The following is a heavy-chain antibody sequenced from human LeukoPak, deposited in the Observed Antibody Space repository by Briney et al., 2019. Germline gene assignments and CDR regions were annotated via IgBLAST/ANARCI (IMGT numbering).Heavy chain of an antibody. CDR3: ARDASGGSGSYKYSLDY. J-gene: IGHJ4*02. CDR2: VHYGGTT. V-gene: IGHV4-59*01. D-gene: IGHD3-10*01. CDR1: GDSISSYY. Sequence: PSETLSLTCTVSGDSISSYYWSWIRQPPGKGLEWIGCVHYGGTTNYNPSLKSRVTISVDTSKNQFSLKLSSVTAADTAVYYCARDASGGSGSYKYSLDYWGQGTLVTVSS.